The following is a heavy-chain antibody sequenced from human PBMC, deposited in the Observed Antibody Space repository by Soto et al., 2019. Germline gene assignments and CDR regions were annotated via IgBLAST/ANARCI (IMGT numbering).Heavy chain of an antibody. CDR2: ISSSSSYI. V-gene: IGHV3-21*01. Sequence: GGSLRLSCAASGFTFSSYSMNWVRQAPGKGLEWVSSISSSSSYIYYADSVKGRFTISRDNAKNSLYLQMNSLRAEDTAVYYCARGPQVYYDILTGYPLYWGQGTLVTVSS. CDR1: GFTFSSYS. CDR3: ARGPQVYYDILTGYPLY. D-gene: IGHD3-9*01. J-gene: IGHJ4*02.